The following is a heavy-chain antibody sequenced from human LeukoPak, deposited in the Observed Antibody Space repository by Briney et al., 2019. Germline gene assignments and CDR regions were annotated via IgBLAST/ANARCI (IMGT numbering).Heavy chain of an antibody. CDR2: IYYSGST. Sequence: SETLSLTCTVSGGSISSYYWSWIRQHPGKGLEWIGYIYYSGSTYYNPSLKSRVTISVDTSKNQFSLKLSSVTAADTAVYYCAREGGSYYYDSSGYPTHWGQGTLVTVSS. J-gene: IGHJ4*02. CDR1: GGSISSYY. V-gene: IGHV4-59*06. CDR3: AREGGSYYYDSSGYPTH. D-gene: IGHD3-22*01.